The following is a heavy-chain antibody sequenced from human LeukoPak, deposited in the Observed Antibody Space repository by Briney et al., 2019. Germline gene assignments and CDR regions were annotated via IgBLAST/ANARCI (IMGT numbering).Heavy chain of an antibody. CDR3: ARDRHSSGWYFLSMGEKRSQFDY. V-gene: IGHV1-18*01. J-gene: IGHJ4*02. Sequence: ASVKVSCKASGYTFTSYGISWVRQAPGQGLEWMGWISAYNGNTNYAQKLQGRVTMTTDTSTSTAYMELRSLRSDDTAVYYCARDRHSSGWYFLSMGEKRSQFDYWGQGTLVTVSS. D-gene: IGHD6-19*01. CDR1: GYTFTSYG. CDR2: ISAYNGNT.